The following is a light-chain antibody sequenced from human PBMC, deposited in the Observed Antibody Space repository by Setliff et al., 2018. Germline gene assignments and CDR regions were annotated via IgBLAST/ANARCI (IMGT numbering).Light chain of an antibody. J-gene: IGLJ3*02. V-gene: IGLV1-47*01. CDR3: AAWDDGLSGPV. CDR1: TSNIGNNY. CDR2: RTN. Sequence: QSALTQPPSASGTPGQRVTISCSGSTSNIGNNYVSWYQQLPGAAPKLLIYRTNQRPSGVPDRFSASKSGTSTSLAISGLRSEDEADYYCAAWDDGLSGPVFGGGTQLTVL.